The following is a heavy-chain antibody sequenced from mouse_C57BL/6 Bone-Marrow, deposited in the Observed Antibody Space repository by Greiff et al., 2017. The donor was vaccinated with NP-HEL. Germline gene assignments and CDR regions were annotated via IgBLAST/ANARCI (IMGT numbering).Heavy chain of an antibody. J-gene: IGHJ2*01. D-gene: IGHD4-1*01. Sequence: QVQLQQSGAELVRPGASVTLSCKASGYTFTDYEMHWVKQTPVHGLEWIGAIDPETGGTAYNQKFKGKAILTADKSSSTAYMELRSLTSADSAVYYCTRENWPPFDYWGQGTTLTVSS. CDR1: GYTFTDYE. CDR2: IDPETGGT. CDR3: TRENWPPFDY. V-gene: IGHV1-15*01.